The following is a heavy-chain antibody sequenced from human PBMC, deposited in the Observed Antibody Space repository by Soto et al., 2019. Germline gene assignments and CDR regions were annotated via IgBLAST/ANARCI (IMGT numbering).Heavy chain of an antibody. CDR2: INHSGST. Sequence: PSDTLSLTCAVYWGFFSGYYWSWIRQPPWKGLEWVGEINHSGSTKYSPSLKSRVTISVDKSKNQFSLKLSSVTAEDTAVYYCARLYGGRAAAGPNGGQGTLV. D-gene: IGHD6-13*01. CDR3: ARLYGGRAAAGPN. J-gene: IGHJ4*02. CDR1: WGFFSGYY. V-gene: IGHV4-34*01.